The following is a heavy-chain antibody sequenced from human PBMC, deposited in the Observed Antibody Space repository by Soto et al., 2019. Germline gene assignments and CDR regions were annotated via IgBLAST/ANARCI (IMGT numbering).Heavy chain of an antibody. CDR1: GGSISSYY. J-gene: IGHJ4*02. D-gene: IGHD2-15*01. V-gene: IGHV4-59*01. CDR3: ARVLYCSGGSCYSSDPYFDY. Sequence: LSLTCTVSGGSISSYYWSWIRQPPGKGLEWIGYIYYSGSTNYNPSLKSRVTISVDTSKNQFSLKLSSVTAADTAVYYCARVLYCSGGSCYSSDPYFDYWGQGTLVTVSS. CDR2: IYYSGST.